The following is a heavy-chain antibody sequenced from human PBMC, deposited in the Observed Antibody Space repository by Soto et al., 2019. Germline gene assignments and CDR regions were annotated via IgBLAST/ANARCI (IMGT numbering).Heavy chain of an antibody. Sequence: VEPLKISCKGSEYNFTNYWIGWVRQMPGKGLEWMGIIYPGDSDTRYSPSFQGQVTISADKSISTAYLQWSSLKASDTAMYYCARLPGVAGTERGIDYWGQGTLVTVSS. CDR3: ARLPGVAGTERGIDY. CDR2: IYPGDSDT. D-gene: IGHD6-19*01. CDR1: EYNFTNYW. V-gene: IGHV5-51*01. J-gene: IGHJ4*02.